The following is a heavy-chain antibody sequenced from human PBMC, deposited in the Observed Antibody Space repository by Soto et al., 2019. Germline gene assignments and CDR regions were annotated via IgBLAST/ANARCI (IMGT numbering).Heavy chain of an antibody. D-gene: IGHD6-13*01. Sequence: GGSLRLSCAASGFTFSSYVMNWVRQAPGKGLEWVSYISSSGSTIYYADSVKGRFTISRDNAKNSLYLQMNSLRAEDTAVYYCARRGPYSSSWYGVVDYWGQGTLVTVSS. V-gene: IGHV3-48*03. CDR3: ARRGPYSSSWYGVVDY. CDR2: ISSSGSTI. CDR1: GFTFSSYV. J-gene: IGHJ4*02.